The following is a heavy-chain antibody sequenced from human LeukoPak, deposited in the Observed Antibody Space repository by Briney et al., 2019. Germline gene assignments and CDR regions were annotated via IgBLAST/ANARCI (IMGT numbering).Heavy chain of an antibody. Sequence: ASVKVSCKASGYTFTGSYIHWVRQAPGQGLEWMGWINPDSGVTKYAQNFQGRVTMTRDTSISTASMEMRSLKSDDTAVYYCARDFGSSSAWYEFDYWGQGTLVTVSA. J-gene: IGHJ4*02. V-gene: IGHV1-2*02. CDR2: INPDSGVT. CDR1: GYTFTGSY. D-gene: IGHD6-19*01. CDR3: ARDFGSSSAWYEFDY.